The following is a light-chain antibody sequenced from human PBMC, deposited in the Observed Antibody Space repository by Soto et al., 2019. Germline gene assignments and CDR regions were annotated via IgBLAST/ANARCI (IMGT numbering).Light chain of an antibody. CDR1: QSITTY. J-gene: IGKJ1*01. V-gene: IGKV1-39*01. Sequence: DIQMTQSPTSLSAAVGDRVIITCRASQSITTYLNWYQQKLGKAPKLLTYAASSLQSGVPSRFSGSGSGTDFTLTINSLPPEDFATYYGQQSYTTPWTFGQGTKVEI. CDR2: AAS. CDR3: QQSYTTPWT.